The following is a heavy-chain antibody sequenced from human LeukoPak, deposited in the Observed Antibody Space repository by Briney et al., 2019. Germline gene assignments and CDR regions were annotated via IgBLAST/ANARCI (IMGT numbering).Heavy chain of an antibody. Sequence: SETLSLTCTVSGGSISSYIWSWIRQPPGKGLEWIGYIYYSGSTNYNPSLKSRVTISVDTSKNQFSLKLSSVTAADTAVYYCARHLFQQQLVHDAFDIWGQGTMVTVSS. CDR1: GGSISSYI. V-gene: IGHV4-59*08. CDR2: IYYSGST. J-gene: IGHJ3*02. CDR3: ARHLFQQQLVHDAFDI. D-gene: IGHD6-13*01.